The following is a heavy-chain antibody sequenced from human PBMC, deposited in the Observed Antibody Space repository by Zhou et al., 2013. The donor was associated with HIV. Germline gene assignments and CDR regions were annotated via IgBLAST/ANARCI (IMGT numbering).Heavy chain of an antibody. CDR3: ARDRGEXEYDFWPRVLPTLLWYV. D-gene: IGHD3-3*01. CDR2: INPNNGGT. CDR1: GYTFTDHC. V-gene: IGHV1-2*04. Sequence: QGQLVQSGPEVKKPGASVKVSCKASGYTFTDHCVHWVRQAPGQGPQWMGWINPNNGGTKYAQEFQGWVTMTRDTSISTVFLELSRLTSDDSAVYYCARDRGEXEYDFWPRVLPTLLWYVWVEGTDGHRL. J-gene: IGHJ6*02.